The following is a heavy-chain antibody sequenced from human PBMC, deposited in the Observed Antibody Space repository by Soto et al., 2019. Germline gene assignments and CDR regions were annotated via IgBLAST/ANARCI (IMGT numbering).Heavy chain of an antibody. V-gene: IGHV2-5*02. CDR3: ARSLCFGELD. CDR1: GFSLSTTGVG. CDR2: IYWDNDK. J-gene: IGHJ4*02. Sequence: QITLKESGPTLVKPTPTLTLTCSFSGFSLSTTGVGVGWIRQSPGKALEWLAIIYWDNDKLYSPSLKSRVTITKDAAKIQVVCTVTNMDPVDTGTCSCARSLCFGELDWGQGALVTVSS. D-gene: IGHD3-10*01.